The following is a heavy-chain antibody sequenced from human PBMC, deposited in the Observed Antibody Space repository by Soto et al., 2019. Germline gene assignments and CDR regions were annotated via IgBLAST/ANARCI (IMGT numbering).Heavy chain of an antibody. V-gene: IGHV3-30*18. CDR2: ISYDGSNK. CDR1: GFTFSSYG. J-gene: IGHJ4*02. CDR3: AKDLMDTAMVFDFDY. D-gene: IGHD5-18*01. Sequence: GGSLRLSCAASGFTFSSYGMHWVRQAPGKGLEWVAVISYDGSNKYYADSVKGRFTISRDNSKNTLYLQMNSLRAEDTAVYYCAKDLMDTAMVFDFDYWGQGTLVTVSS.